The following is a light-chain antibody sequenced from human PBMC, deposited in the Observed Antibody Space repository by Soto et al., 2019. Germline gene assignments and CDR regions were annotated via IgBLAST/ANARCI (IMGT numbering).Light chain of an antibody. Sequence: QSALTQPPSASGSPGQSVTISCTGTSSDVGGYDFVSRYQHHPGKAPKLMIFDVSKRPSGVPDRFSGSKSGNTASLTVSGLQAEDEADYYCSSYEGSNTWVFGGGTKLTVL. CDR2: DVS. V-gene: IGLV2-8*01. CDR3: SSYEGSNTWV. CDR1: SSDVGGYDF. J-gene: IGLJ3*02.